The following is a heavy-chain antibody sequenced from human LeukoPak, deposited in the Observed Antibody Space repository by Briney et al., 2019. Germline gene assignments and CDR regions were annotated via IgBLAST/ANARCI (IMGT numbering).Heavy chain of an antibody. CDR3: ARDSTYYDFWRGAFDI. Sequence: GGSLRLSCAASGFTVSSNYMSWVRQAPGKGLEWVSVIYSGGSTYYADSVKGRFTISRDNSKNTLYLQRNSLRAEDTAVYYCARDSTYYDFWRGAFDIWGQGTMVTVSS. V-gene: IGHV3-66*02. D-gene: IGHD3-3*01. J-gene: IGHJ3*02. CDR1: GFTVSSNY. CDR2: IYSGGST.